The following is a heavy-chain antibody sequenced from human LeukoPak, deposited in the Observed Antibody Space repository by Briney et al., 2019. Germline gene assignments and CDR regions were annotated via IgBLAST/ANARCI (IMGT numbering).Heavy chain of an antibody. Sequence: ASVKVSCKASGGTFSSYAISWVRQAPGQGLEWMGGIIPIFGTANYAQKFQGRVTITADESTSTAYMELSSLGSEDTAVYYCAREDSSGYSDAFDIWGQGTMVTVSS. CDR1: GGTFSSYA. V-gene: IGHV1-69*13. CDR3: AREDSSGYSDAFDI. D-gene: IGHD3-22*01. CDR2: IIPIFGTA. J-gene: IGHJ3*02.